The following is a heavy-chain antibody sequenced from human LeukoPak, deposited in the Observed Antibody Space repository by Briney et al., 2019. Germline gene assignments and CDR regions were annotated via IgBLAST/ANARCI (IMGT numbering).Heavy chain of an antibody. CDR2: TYYRSKWYN. CDR1: GVSISSYY. CDR3: ARDQAGLDY. D-gene: IGHD6-13*01. V-gene: IGHV6-1*01. Sequence: SETLSLTCTVSGVSISSYYWNWIRQSPSRGLEWLGRTYYRSKWYNDYAESVKSRINIKPDTSKNQFSLQLNSVTPEDTAVYYCARDQAGLDYWGQGTLVTVSS. J-gene: IGHJ4*02.